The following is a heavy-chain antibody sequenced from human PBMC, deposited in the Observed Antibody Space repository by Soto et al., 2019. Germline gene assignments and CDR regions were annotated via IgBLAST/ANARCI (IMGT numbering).Heavy chain of an antibody. CDR2: INPLSGIP. Sequence: QVQLVQSGAEGKKPESSVKVSCKTSGGTFVRHVISWVRQAPGQGPEWMGKINPLSGIPNYAQKCQDSATFTADTDSSTAYMELSSLRSDDTAVYYCATPACAATWCSPSHNLDHWGQGTLVTVSS. CDR3: ATPACAATWCSPSHNLDH. D-gene: IGHD2-2*01. V-gene: IGHV1-69*09. J-gene: IGHJ4*02. CDR1: GGTFVRHV.